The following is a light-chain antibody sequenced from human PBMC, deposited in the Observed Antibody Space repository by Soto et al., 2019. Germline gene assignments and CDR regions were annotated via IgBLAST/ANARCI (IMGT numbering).Light chain of an antibody. V-gene: IGKV3-15*01. J-gene: IGKJ1*01. Sequence: EVVMTQSPATLSVSPGERATLSCRASQSVRSNLAWYQQKPGQAPRLLIYGASTRATGIPARFSGSVSGTEFTLTISSLQSEDFAVYYCQQYNNWPPWTFGQRTKVEIK. CDR2: GAS. CDR3: QQYNNWPPWT. CDR1: QSVRSN.